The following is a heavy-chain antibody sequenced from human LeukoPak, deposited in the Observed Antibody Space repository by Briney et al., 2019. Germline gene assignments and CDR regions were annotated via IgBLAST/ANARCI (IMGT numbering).Heavy chain of an antibody. CDR1: GDTFTGSF. V-gene: IGHV1-2*02. Sequence: ASVKVSCKTSGDTFTGSFMHWMRQAPGQGLEWMGWISSNTGGTLFAQKFQGRLTMTRDTSISTAYMELSSLRSDDTAVYYCARADPVSYLGQGTQVTVSS. CDR2: ISSNTGGT. CDR3: ARADPVSY. J-gene: IGHJ4*02.